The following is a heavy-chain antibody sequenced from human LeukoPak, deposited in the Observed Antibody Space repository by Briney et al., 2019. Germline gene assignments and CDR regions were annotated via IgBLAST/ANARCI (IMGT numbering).Heavy chain of an antibody. V-gene: IGHV6-1*01. CDR1: GDSVSSNSAA. CDR3: ARSGYSSSEGAMDV. D-gene: IGHD6-13*01. Sequence: QTLSLTCAISGDSVSSNSAAWNWIRQSPSRGLEWLGKTYYRSKWYNDYAVPVKSRITINPDTSKNHFSLQLNSVTPEDTAVYYCARSGYSSSEGAMDVWGQGTTVTVSS. J-gene: IGHJ6*02. CDR2: TYYRSKWYN.